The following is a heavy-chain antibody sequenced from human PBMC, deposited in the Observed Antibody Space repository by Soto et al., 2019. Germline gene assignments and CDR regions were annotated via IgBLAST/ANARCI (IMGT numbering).Heavy chain of an antibody. CDR1: GGSISSGVYY. J-gene: IGHJ5*02. D-gene: IGHD6-19*01. CDR3: ARGVAGKPNWFDP. V-gene: IGHV4-30-4*01. CDR2: IYYSGST. Sequence: SETLSLTCAVSGGSISSGVYYWIWIRHPPGKGLEWIGYIYYSGSTYYNPSLKSRVTISVDTSKNQFSLKLSSVTAADTAVYYCARGVAGKPNWFDPWGQGTLVTVSS.